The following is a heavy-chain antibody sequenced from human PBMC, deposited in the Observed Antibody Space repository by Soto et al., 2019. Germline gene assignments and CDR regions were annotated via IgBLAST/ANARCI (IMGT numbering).Heavy chain of an antibody. CDR1: GFTFSSYA. CDR3: AKPPTGSWFGELPIPYFDY. J-gene: IGHJ4*02. D-gene: IGHD3-10*01. Sequence: EVQLLESGGGLVQPGGSLRLSCAASGFTFSSYAMSWVRQAPGKGLEWVSAIRGSGGSTYYADSVKGRFTISRDNSKNTLYLQMNSLRAEDTAVYYCAKPPTGSWFGELPIPYFDYWGQGTLVTVSS. V-gene: IGHV3-23*01. CDR2: IRGSGGST.